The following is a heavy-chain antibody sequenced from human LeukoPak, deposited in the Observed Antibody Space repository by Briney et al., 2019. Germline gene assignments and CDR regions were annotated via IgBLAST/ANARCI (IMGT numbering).Heavy chain of an antibody. V-gene: IGHV4-39*07. CDR3: ARGYTNSVNREVWLDP. Sequence: SETLSLTCTVSSGSISRSSNYWGWIRQRPGEGLEWSWNSYSNGSTHYRPSLKRRVTISADRSNNQVSRKLSSVTAADTAVYYCARGYTNSVNREVWLDPWGQGTLVTVSS. CDR1: SGSISRSSNY. D-gene: IGHD4-11*01. J-gene: IGHJ5*02. CDR2: SYSNGST.